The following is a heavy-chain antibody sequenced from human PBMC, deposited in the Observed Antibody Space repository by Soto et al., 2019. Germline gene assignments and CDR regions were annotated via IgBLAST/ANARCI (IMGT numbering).Heavy chain of an antibody. J-gene: IGHJ6*02. D-gene: IGHD6-19*01. CDR3: AKDEILVAGTLYYYGMDV. CDR2: ISDRGDNI. CDR1: GFTFSSYA. V-gene: IGHV3-23*01. Sequence: GGSLRLSCAASGFTFSSYAMSWVRQAPGKGLEWVSIISDRGDNIYYADSVKGRFTISRDNSKNTLYLQMNSLRAEDTAVHYCAKDEILVAGTLYYYGMDVWGQGTTVTISS.